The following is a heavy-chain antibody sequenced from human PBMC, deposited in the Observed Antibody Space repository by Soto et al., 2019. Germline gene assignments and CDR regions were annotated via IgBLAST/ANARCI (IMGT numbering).Heavy chain of an antibody. V-gene: IGHV3-23*01. Sequence: EVQLLESGGGLVQPGGSLRPPCPASGSTFSNYGMTWVRKAPGKGLEWVSGMSRDGGVTDYTDSVKGRFTISRDISKNTLYLQMNSLRAEDTAVYYCAKIDKFNPQSSGWANRFDYWGQGTLVTVSS. CDR3: AKIDKFNPQSSGWANRFDY. D-gene: IGHD6-19*01. CDR2: MSRDGGVT. CDR1: GSTFSNYG. J-gene: IGHJ4*02.